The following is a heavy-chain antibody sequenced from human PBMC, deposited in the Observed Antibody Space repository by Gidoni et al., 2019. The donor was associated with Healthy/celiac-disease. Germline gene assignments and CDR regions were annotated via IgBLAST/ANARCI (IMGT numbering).Heavy chain of an antibody. CDR2: ISGSGGST. Sequence: EVQLLESGGGLVQPGGSLRLSCAASGFTFSSYAMSWVRQAPGKGLGWVSAISGSGGSTYYADSVEGRFTISRDNSKNTLYLQMNSLRAEDTAVYYCAKAMIRSSSSWLGAGDGGFDYWGQGTLVTVSS. D-gene: IGHD6-13*01. CDR1: GFTFSSYA. V-gene: IGHV3-23*01. CDR3: AKAMIRSSSSWLGAGDGGFDY. J-gene: IGHJ4*02.